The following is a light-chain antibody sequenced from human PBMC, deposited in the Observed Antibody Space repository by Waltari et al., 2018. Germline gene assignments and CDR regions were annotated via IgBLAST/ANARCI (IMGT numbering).Light chain of an antibody. CDR1: QDIDDE. CDR2: EGT. J-gene: IGKJ2*01. V-gene: IGKV5-2*01. CDR3: LEHDNFPTHT. Sequence: ETTLTQSPAFMSATPRDKVNISCRASQDIDDEMNWYQQKPGEGSIFIIQEGTTLVPGIPPRFSCSGYGTDFTLTINNIQSEDVASYFCLEHDNFPTHTFGQGTKLEIK.